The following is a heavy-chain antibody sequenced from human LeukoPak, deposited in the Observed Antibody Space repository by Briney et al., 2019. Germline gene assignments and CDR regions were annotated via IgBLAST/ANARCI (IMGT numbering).Heavy chain of an antibody. V-gene: IGHV4-39*07. J-gene: IGHJ5*02. CDR1: GGSISSSSYY. Sequence: SETLSLTCTVSGGSISSSSYYWGWIRQPPGKGLEWIGSIYYSGSTYYNPSLKSRVTISVDTSKNQFSLKLSSVTAADTAVYYCARGWHRGVVPAAIRGWFDPWGQGTLVTVSS. CDR3: ARGWHRGVVPAAIRGWFDP. CDR2: IYYSGST. D-gene: IGHD2-2*02.